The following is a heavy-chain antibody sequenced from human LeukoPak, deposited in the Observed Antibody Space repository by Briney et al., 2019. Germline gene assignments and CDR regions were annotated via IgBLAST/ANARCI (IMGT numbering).Heavy chain of an antibody. D-gene: IGHD3-10*01. Sequence: SQTLSLTCTVSGGSISSGGYYWSWIRQPPGKGLEWIGYIYHSGSTYYNPSLKSRVTISVDTSKNQFSLKLSSVTAADTAVYYCARRTYYYGSGSADYWGQGTLVTVSS. CDR1: GGSISSGGYY. J-gene: IGHJ4*02. CDR3: ARRTYYYGSGSADY. V-gene: IGHV4-30-2*05. CDR2: IYHSGST.